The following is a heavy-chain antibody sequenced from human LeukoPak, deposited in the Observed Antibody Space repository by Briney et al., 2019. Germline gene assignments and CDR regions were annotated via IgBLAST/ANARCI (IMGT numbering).Heavy chain of an antibody. J-gene: IGHJ6*02. CDR1: RFTFSSYG. Sequence: SLRLSCAASRFTFSSYGMHWVRQAPGKGLEWVGRTRNKANSYTTEYAASVKGRFTISRDDSKNSLYLQMNSLKTEDTAVYYCARAGFWSGSNYYYGMDVWGQGTTVTVSS. D-gene: IGHD3-3*01. V-gene: IGHV3-72*01. CDR3: ARAGFWSGSNYYYGMDV. CDR2: TRNKANSYTT.